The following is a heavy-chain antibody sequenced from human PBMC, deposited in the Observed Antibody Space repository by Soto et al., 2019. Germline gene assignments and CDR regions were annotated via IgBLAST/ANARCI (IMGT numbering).Heavy chain of an antibody. Sequence: GGSLRLSCEASGFTFSGSAMHWVRQASGKGLEWVGRIRSKANSYATAYAASVKGRFSISRDESKNTAYLQMNSLKTEDTAVYYCTSHSPDDMIRKWAQGTQVTVSS. CDR2: IRSKANSYAT. CDR3: TSHSPDDMIRK. V-gene: IGHV3-73*01. D-gene: IGHD3-22*01. CDR1: GFTFSGSA. J-gene: IGHJ4*02.